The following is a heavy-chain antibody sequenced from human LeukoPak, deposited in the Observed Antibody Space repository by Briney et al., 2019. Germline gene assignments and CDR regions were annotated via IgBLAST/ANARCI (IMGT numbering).Heavy chain of an antibody. CDR3: AKDSAAVGGHDFDY. CDR1: GFTFSNCA. J-gene: IGHJ4*02. Sequence: GGSLRLSCAASGFTFSNCAMSWVRQAPGKGLEWVSAISGGATYTFYAESVKGRFTISRDNSKNTLYVQMNSLRAEDTAVYYCAKDSAAVGGHDFDYWGKGTLVTVSS. D-gene: IGHD1-26*01. CDR2: ISGGATYT. V-gene: IGHV3-23*01.